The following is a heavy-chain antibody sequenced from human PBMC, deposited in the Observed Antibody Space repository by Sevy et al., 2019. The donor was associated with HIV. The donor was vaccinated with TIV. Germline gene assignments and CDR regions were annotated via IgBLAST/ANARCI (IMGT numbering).Heavy chain of an antibody. D-gene: IGHD3-3*01. V-gene: IGHV3-49*03. CDR2: IRSKVYGGMT. J-gene: IGHJ4*02. CDR1: GFTFGDYA. Sequence: GGSLRLSCTTSGFTFGDYAITWFRQAPGKGLEWVGFIRSKVYGGMTEYAASVKDRFIISRDESTGVAHLQMDSLRVEDTGMYYCARGRLLFLEWVFPPDYWGPGSLVTVSS. CDR3: ARGRLLFLEWVFPPDY.